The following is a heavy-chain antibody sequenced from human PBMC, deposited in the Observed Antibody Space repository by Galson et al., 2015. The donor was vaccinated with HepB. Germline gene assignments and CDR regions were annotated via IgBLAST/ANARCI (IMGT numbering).Heavy chain of an antibody. CDR1: GFTFSGSA. D-gene: IGHD6-13*01. V-gene: IGHV3-73*01. J-gene: IGHJ4*02. Sequence: SLRLSCAGSGFTFSGSAMHWVRQASGRGLEWVGRIGSKANNYATAYTASVKGRFTISRDDSKNTAYLQMNSLRIEDTAVYYCTGLGDLSGYSSRWGQGTLVTVSS. CDR3: TGLGDLSGYSSR. CDR2: IGSKANNYAT.